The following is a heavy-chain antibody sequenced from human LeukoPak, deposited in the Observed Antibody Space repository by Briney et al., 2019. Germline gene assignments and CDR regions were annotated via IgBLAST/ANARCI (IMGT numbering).Heavy chain of an antibody. CDR2: INHSGST. CDR1: GGSFSGYY. D-gene: IGHD3-3*01. J-gene: IGHJ6*03. Sequence: SETLSLTCAVYGGSFSGYYWSWIRQPPGKGLEWIGEINHSGSTNYNPSLKSRVTISVDTSKNQFSLKLSSVTAADTAVYYCARDGRSGWSGYYYYYYYMDVWGKGTTVTVSS. CDR3: ARDGRSGWSGYYYYYYYMDV. V-gene: IGHV4-34*01.